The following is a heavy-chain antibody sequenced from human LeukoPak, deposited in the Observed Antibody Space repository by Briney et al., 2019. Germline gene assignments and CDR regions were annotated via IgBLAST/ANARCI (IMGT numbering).Heavy chain of an antibody. D-gene: IGHD1-1*01. CDR2: ISSDGSNK. J-gene: IGHJ4*02. CDR3: ARDPLGTRPGFDY. Sequence: GGSLRLFCAVSGFSFSSYSMHWVRQAPGKGLEWAAVISSDGSNKYYADSVKGRFTISRDNSKNTLYMQMNSLRAEDTAVYYCARDPLGTRPGFDYWGQGTLVTVSS. CDR1: GFSFSSYS. V-gene: IGHV3-30-3*01.